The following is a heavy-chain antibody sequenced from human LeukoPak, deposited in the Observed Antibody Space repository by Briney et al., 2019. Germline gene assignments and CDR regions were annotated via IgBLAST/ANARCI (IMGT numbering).Heavy chain of an antibody. V-gene: IGHV3-23*01. CDR3: AKSLRPAYNWFDP. J-gene: IGHJ5*02. CDR2: ISGSGGST. CDR1: GFTFSSYW. Sequence: PGGSLRLSCAASGFTFSSYWMHWVRQAPGKGLEWVSAISGSGGSTYYADSVKGRFTISRDNSKNTLYLQMNSLRAEDTAVYYCAKSLRPAYNWFDPWGQGTLVTVSS.